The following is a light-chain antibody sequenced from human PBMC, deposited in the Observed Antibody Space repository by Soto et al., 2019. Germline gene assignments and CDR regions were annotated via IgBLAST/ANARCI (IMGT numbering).Light chain of an antibody. J-gene: IGLJ2*01. CDR3: SSYTNTNTVV. CDR2: NVN. Sequence: QSVLTQVASVSGSPGQSITISCTGTSGDVGGHDYVSWYQQYPGKAPKLMIYNVNYRPSGVSNRFSGSKSCNTASLTISGLQAEDEANYYCSSYTNTNTVVSGGGTKVTVL. V-gene: IGLV2-14*03. CDR1: SGDVGGHDY.